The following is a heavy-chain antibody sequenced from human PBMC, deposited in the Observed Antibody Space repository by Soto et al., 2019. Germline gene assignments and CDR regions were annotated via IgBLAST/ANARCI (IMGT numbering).Heavy chain of an antibody. CDR1: GYTFTTYD. D-gene: IGHD6-13*01. CDR2: ITPGGGIT. CDR3: AKVLSELVPRYFDP. Sequence: QVQLVQSGAEVKKPGASVRVSCKASGYTFTTYDSHWVRQAPGLGLEWMGIITPGGGITSYAQKFKGIITMTRDTSTSTVYMELSSLRSEDTAMYYCAKVLSELVPRYFDPWGQGTLVTVSS. V-gene: IGHV1-46*01. J-gene: IGHJ4*02.